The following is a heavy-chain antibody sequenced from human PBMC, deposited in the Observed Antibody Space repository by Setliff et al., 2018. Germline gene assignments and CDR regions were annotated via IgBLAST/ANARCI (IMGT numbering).Heavy chain of an antibody. V-gene: IGHV5-51*01. J-gene: IGHJ5*02. CDR1: GYSFTNYW. CDR2: IYPGDSDT. CDR3: ARSRSNFWSGYFNWFDP. Sequence: ESLKISCKGSGYSFTNYWIGWVRQMPGKGLEWMGIIYPGDSDTRYSPSFQGQVTISADKSISTAYPQWSSLKASDTAMYYCARSRSNFWSGYFNWFDPWGQGTLVTVSS. D-gene: IGHD3-3*01.